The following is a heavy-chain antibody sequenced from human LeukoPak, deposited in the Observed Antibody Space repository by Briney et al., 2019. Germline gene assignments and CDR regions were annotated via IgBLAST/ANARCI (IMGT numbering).Heavy chain of an antibody. D-gene: IGHD3-10*01. Sequence: ASVKVSCKASGYTFTGYYIHWVRQAPGQGLEWMGRINPNSGGTNYAQKFQGRVTMTRDTSISTAYMELSRLRSDDTAVYYCARDRSGILGYYYNGMDVWGQGTTVTVSS. V-gene: IGHV1-2*06. CDR2: INPNSGGT. CDR1: GYTFTGYY. J-gene: IGHJ6*02. CDR3: ARDRSGILGYYYNGMDV.